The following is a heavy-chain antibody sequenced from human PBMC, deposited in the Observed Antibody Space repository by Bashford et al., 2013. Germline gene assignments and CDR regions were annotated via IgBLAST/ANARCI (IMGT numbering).Heavy chain of an antibody. Sequence: SETLSLTCAVSGGSISSSNWWSWVRQPPGKGLEWIGEIYHSGSTNYNPSLKSRVTISVDKSKNQFSLKLSSVTAADTAVYYCARSVPYDSGNYYFDYWGQGTLVTVSS. D-gene: IGHD3-10*01. J-gene: IGHJ4*02. CDR2: IYHSGST. CDR1: GGSISSSNW. V-gene: IGHV4-4*02. CDR3: ARSVPYDSGNYYFDY.